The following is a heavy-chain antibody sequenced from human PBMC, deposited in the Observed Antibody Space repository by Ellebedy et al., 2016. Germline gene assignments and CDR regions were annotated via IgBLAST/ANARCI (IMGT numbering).Heavy chain of an antibody. D-gene: IGHD6-6*01. CDR1: GYTFTSDY. Sequence: ASVKVSCKASGYTFTSDYMHWVRQAPGQGLEWVGMITPSNGYTTYAQKFQGRVNVTRDTSTSTLYMELASLTSDDTALYYCARVSRKYSRSFDLGYWGQGTLVTVSS. V-gene: IGHV1-46*01. J-gene: IGHJ4*02. CDR2: ITPSNGYT. CDR3: ARVSRKYSRSFDLGY.